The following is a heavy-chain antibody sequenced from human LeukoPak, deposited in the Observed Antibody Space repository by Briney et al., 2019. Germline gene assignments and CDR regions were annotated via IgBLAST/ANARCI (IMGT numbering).Heavy chain of an antibody. CDR3: ARDRNGYYDFWSGYLVYYMDV. CDR2: ISAYNGNT. V-gene: IGHV1-18*01. J-gene: IGHJ6*03. D-gene: IGHD3-3*01. Sequence: ASVKVSCKASGYTFTSYGISWVRQAPGQGLEWMGWISAYNGNTNYAQKLQGRVTMTTDTSTSTAYMELRSLRSDDTAVYYCARDRNGYYDFWSGYLVYYMDVWGKGTTVTVSS. CDR1: GYTFTSYG.